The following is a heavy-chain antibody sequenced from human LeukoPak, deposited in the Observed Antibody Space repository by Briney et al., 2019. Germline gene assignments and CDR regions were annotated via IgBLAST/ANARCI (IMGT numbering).Heavy chain of an antibody. Sequence: GGSLRLSCAASGFTFDDYAMHWVRQAPGKGLEWVSGISWNSGSMGYADSVKGRFTISRDNAKNSLYLQMNSLRAEDTALYYCAKDRAAAGQYYFDYWGQGTLVTVSS. CDR1: GFTFDDYA. CDR3: AKDRAAAGQYYFDY. CDR2: ISWNSGSM. V-gene: IGHV3-9*01. J-gene: IGHJ4*02. D-gene: IGHD6-13*01.